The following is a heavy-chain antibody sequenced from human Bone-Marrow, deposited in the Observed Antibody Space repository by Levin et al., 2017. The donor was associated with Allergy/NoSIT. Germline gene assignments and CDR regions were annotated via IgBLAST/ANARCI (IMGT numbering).Heavy chain of an antibody. J-gene: IGHJ6*02. D-gene: IGHD3-9*01. CDR3: ASTLYDILAGRYGSDV. Sequence: GGSLRLSCAASGFTVSSESMNWVRQAPGKGLEWVSCISSSSNYIYYADSVEGRFTISRDNAKNTLYLQMDSLRAEDTALYYCASTLYDILAGRYGSDVWGQGTTVTVSS. CDR2: ISSSSNYI. CDR1: GFTVSSES. V-gene: IGHV3-21*01.